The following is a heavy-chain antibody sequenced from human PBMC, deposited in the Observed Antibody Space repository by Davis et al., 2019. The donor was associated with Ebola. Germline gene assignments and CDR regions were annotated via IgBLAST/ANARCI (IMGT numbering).Heavy chain of an antibody. Sequence: GESLKISCAASGFTFSDYYMNWVRQAPGKGLEWVSSISSSSSYIYYADSVKGRSTISRDNAKNSLYLQMNSLRAEDTAVYYCARPGDWNAGFDIWGQGTKVTVSS. V-gene: IGHV3-21*01. CDR2: ISSSSSYI. D-gene: IGHD1-1*01. J-gene: IGHJ3*02. CDR1: GFTFSDYY. CDR3: ARPGDWNAGFDI.